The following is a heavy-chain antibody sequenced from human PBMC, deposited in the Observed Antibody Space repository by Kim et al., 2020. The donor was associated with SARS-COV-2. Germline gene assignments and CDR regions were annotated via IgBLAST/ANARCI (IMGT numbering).Heavy chain of an antibody. CDR1: GGSISSYY. CDR2: IYYSGST. CDR3: ARNRYFDWLVDY. V-gene: IGHV4-59*01. J-gene: IGHJ4*02. Sequence: SETLSLTCTVSGGSISSYYWSWIRQPPGKGLEWIGYIYYSGSTNYNPSLKSRVTISVDTSKNQFSLKLSSVTAADTAVYYCARNRYFDWLVDYWGQGTLVTVSS. D-gene: IGHD3-9*01.